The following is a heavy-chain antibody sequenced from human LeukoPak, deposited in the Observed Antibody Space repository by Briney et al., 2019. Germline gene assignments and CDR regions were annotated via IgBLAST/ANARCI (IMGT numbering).Heavy chain of an antibody. J-gene: IGHJ4*02. V-gene: IGHV4-38-2*01. CDR1: GYSISSGYY. CDR3: ARQPPVPAAIFHFDY. CDR2: IYYSGST. Sequence: SETLSLTCAVSGYSISSGYYWGWIRQPPGKGLEWIGSIYYSGSTYYNPSLKSRVTISVDTSKNQFSLKLSSVTAADTAVYYCARQPPVPAAIFHFDYWGQGTLVTVSS. D-gene: IGHD2-2*02.